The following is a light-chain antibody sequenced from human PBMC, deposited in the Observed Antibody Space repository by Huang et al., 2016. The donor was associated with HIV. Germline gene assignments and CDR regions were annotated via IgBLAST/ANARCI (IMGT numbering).Light chain of an antibody. J-gene: IGKJ1*01. Sequence: AIQLTQSPSSLSASVGDRVTITCRASQDITNDLCWYQQKPGKAPKLLISAASTLRSGVPSRFSGSGSGTDFTLTISSLQPEDFATYFCLQDFNYPRTFGQGTRVEIK. V-gene: IGKV1-6*02. CDR3: LQDFNYPRT. CDR2: AAS. CDR1: QDITND.